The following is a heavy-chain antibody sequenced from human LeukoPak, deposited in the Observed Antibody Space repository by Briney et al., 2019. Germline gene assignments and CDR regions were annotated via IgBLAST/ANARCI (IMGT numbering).Heavy chain of an antibody. CDR3: AKDRYSGSYLQTGPCAH. Sequence: GGSLRLSCAASGFTFSSYGMHWVRQAPGKGLEWVAVISYDGSNKHYGDSMKGRFTISRDNSKNTLYLQMNSLRAEDTAVYYCAKDRYSGSYLQTGPCAHWGQGILVTVSS. CDR2: ISYDGSNK. J-gene: IGHJ4*02. CDR1: GFTFSSYG. D-gene: IGHD1-26*01. V-gene: IGHV3-30*18.